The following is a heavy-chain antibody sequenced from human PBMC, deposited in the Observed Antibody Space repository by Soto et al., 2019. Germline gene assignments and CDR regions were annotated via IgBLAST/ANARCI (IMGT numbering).Heavy chain of an antibody. CDR3: ARGSGSYYYYYMDV. CDR2: IIPILGIA. Sequence: GASVKVSCKASGGTLSSHSISWVRQAPGQGLEWMGRIIPILGIANYAQKFQGRVTITADKSTSTAYMELSSLRSEDTAVYYCARGSGSYYYYYMDVWGKGTTVTVSS. D-gene: IGHD3-10*01. V-gene: IGHV1-69*04. CDR1: GGTLSSHS. J-gene: IGHJ6*03.